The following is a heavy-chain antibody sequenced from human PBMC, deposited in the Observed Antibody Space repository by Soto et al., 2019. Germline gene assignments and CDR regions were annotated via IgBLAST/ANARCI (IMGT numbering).Heavy chain of an antibody. CDR2: VYYSGTT. CDR3: ARMSYFYDKWYFDL. D-gene: IGHD3-22*01. CDR1: GASINNNDYY. V-gene: IGHV4-30-4*01. Sequence: QLQESGPGLVKPSQTLSLTCTVSGASINNNDYYWSWIRQTPGKGLEWIGYVYYSGTTDYIPSLKSRLSRSIDKSQNQFTLKLNSVTAADTATYYCARMSYFYDKWYFDLWGRGTLVTVSS. J-gene: IGHJ2*01.